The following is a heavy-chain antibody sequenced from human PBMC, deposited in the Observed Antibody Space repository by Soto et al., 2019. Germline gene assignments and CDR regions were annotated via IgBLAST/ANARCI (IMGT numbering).Heavy chain of an antibody. CDR2: IYYSGST. CDR1: GESISGTIYY. J-gene: IGHJ4*02. CDR3: ARPGGSGWFYFDS. V-gene: IGHV4-39*02. D-gene: IGHD6-13*01. Sequence: SETLSLTCIVSGESISGTIYYWGWIRQPPGKGLEWIGSIYYSGSTYYNQSLKNRDTISVDTSKNHFSLKLTFVTAADTAVYYCARPGGSGWFYFDSWGQGSQVT.